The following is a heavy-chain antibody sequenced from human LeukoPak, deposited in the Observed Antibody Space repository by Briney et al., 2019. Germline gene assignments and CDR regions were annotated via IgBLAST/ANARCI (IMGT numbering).Heavy chain of an antibody. Sequence: SGPTLVNPTQTLTLTCTFSGSSLSTSGMRVSWIRQPPGKALEWLARIDWDDDKFYSISLKTRLTISKDTSKNQVVLTMTNMDPVDTATYYCARTKRNSGTYYFDYWRQGTLVTVSS. CDR3: ARTKRNSGTYYFDY. CDR1: GSSLSTSGMR. V-gene: IGHV2-70*04. D-gene: IGHD1-26*01. CDR2: IDWDDDK. J-gene: IGHJ4*02.